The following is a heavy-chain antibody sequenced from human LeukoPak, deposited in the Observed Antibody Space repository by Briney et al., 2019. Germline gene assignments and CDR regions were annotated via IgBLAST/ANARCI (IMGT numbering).Heavy chain of an antibody. CDR2: IIPILGIA. CDR1: GGTFSSYA. CDR3: ARDLLTGDTENDY. D-gene: IGHD7-27*01. V-gene: IGHV1-69*04. Sequence: SVKVSCKASGGTFSSYAISWVRQAPGQGLEWMGRIIPILGIANYAQKFQGRVTITADKSTSTAYMELRSLRSDDTAVYYCARDLLTGDTENDYWGQGTLVTVSS. J-gene: IGHJ4*02.